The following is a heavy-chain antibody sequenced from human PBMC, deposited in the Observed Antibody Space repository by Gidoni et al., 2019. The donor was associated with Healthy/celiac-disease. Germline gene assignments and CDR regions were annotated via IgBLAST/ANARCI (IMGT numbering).Heavy chain of an antibody. CDR2: IIPILGIA. CDR3: AIHSSGWYRYYYYYYGMDV. V-gene: IGHV1-69*02. CDR1: GGTFSSYT. Sequence: ASGGTFSSYTISWVRQAPGQGLEWMGRIIPILGIANYAQKFQGRVTITADKSTSTAYMELSSLRSEDTAVYYCAIHSSGWYRYYYYYYGMDVWGQGTTVTVSS. J-gene: IGHJ6*02. D-gene: IGHD6-19*01.